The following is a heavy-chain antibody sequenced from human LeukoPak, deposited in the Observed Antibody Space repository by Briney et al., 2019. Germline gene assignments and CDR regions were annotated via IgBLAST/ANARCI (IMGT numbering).Heavy chain of an antibody. V-gene: IGHV3-23*01. CDR1: GFTFSSYA. J-gene: IGHJ4*02. Sequence: GGSLRLSCAASGFTFSSYAMSWVRQAPGKGLEWVSAISGSGGSTYYADSVKGRFTISRDNSKNTLYLQMNSLRAEDTAVYYCAKVRELLWFGELLFDYWGQGTLVTVSS. CDR3: AKVRELLWFGELLFDY. D-gene: IGHD3-10*01. CDR2: ISGSGGST.